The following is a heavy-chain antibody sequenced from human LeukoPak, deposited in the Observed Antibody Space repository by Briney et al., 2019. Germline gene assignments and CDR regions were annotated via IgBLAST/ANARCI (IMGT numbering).Heavy chain of an antibody. V-gene: IGHV3-30*03. CDR2: ISYDGSNK. Sequence: PGRSLRLSCAASGFTSSSYGMHWVRQAPGKGLEWVAVISYDGSNKYCADSVKGRFTISRDNAKNSLYLQMNSLRAEDTAVYYCARGTWIQIMDVWGKGTTVTISS. CDR3: ARGTWIQIMDV. J-gene: IGHJ6*04. CDR1: GFTSSSYG. D-gene: IGHD5-18*01.